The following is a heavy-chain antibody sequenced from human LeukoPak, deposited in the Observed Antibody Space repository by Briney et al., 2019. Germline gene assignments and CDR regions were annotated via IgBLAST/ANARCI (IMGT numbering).Heavy chain of an antibody. J-gene: IGHJ4*02. CDR2: ISGSGGDT. D-gene: IGHD1-26*01. Sequence: PGGSLRLSCAASGFTFSNFPMTWVRQAPGKGLEAFSSISGSGGDTYYTDSVKGRFTISRDNAKNSLYLQMNSLRDEDTAVYYCASSGSYRFDYWGQGTLVTVSS. V-gene: IGHV3-23*01. CDR3: ASSGSYRFDY. CDR1: GFTFSNFP.